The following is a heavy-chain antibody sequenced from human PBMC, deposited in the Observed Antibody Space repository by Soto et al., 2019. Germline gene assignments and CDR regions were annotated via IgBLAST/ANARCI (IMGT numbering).Heavy chain of an antibody. CDR2: IIPIFGTA. CDR1: GGTFSSYA. J-gene: IGHJ4*02. Sequence: SVKVSCKASGGTFSSYAISWVRQAPGQGLEWMGGIIPIFGTANYAQKFQGRVTITADESTSTAYMELSSLRSEDTAVYYCARDPTPMTGATGYFDYWGQGNLVTVSS. D-gene: IGHD1-26*01. CDR3: ARDPTPMTGATGYFDY. V-gene: IGHV1-69*13.